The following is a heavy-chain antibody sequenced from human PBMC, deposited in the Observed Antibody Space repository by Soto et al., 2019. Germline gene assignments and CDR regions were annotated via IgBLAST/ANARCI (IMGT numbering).Heavy chain of an antibody. V-gene: IGHV1-46*01. CDR1: GYSFTTYY. CDR2: INPSSGTT. J-gene: IGHJ6*02. CDR3: AREWANNTVIGGVTYRHYHGMDV. D-gene: IGHD3-16*01. Sequence: QVQLVQSGAEVKKPGASVKVSCKASGYSFTTYYIQWVRHAPGHGPEWLGIINPSSGTTRYAQNFQGRVTLTRDTSTSTVYMELTGLRSEDSAVYYCAREWANNTVIGGVTYRHYHGMDVWGQGTTVTVSS.